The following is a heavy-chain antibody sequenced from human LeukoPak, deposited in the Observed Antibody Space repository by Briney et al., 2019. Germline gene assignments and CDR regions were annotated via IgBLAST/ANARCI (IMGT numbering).Heavy chain of an antibody. Sequence: ASVTVSCKASGYTFTNYAMHWVRQAPGQGGEWMGRIIPILSQSDYAQKFQGTVSITADEFTETAYMELSSLRSDDTAVYYCATGGAYRDAFDIWGQGTMGSVS. J-gene: IGHJ3*02. CDR2: IIPILSQS. CDR1: GYTFTNYA. CDR3: ATGGAYRDAFDI. V-gene: IGHV1-69*11. D-gene: IGHD3-10*01.